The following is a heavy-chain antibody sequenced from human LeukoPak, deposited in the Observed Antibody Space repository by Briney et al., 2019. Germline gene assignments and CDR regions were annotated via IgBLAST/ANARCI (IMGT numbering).Heavy chain of an antibody. D-gene: IGHD3-10*01. J-gene: IGHJ5*02. V-gene: IGHV4-61*02. CDR2: IYTSGST. CDR1: GGSISSGSYY. CDR3: ARDLLVRGVITDNWFDP. Sequence: SETLSLTCTVSGGSISSGSYYWTWIRQPAGKGLEWIGRIYTSGSTHYNPSLKSRVTISIDTSKNQFSLKLSSVTAADTAVYYCARDLLVRGVITDNWFDPWGQGTLVTVSS.